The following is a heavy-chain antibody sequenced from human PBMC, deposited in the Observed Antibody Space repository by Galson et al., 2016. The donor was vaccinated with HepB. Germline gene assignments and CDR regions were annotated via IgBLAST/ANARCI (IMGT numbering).Heavy chain of an antibody. V-gene: IGHV3-23*01. J-gene: IGHJ4*02. CDR3: AKRRENWCHFAY. CDR1: GFTFSSYV. Sequence: SLRLSCAASGFTFSSYVMSWVRQAPGKGLQWVSAISCSGDSTFYADSVKGRFTISRDNSKNTLYLQMDSLRADDTALYYCAKRRENWCHFAYWGQGTLVTVSS. D-gene: IGHD2-8*02. CDR2: ISCSGDST.